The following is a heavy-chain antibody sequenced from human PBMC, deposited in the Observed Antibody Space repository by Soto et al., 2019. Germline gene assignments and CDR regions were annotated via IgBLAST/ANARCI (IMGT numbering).Heavy chain of an antibody. CDR2: ISAYNGNT. CDR1: GYTFTSYG. D-gene: IGHD3-3*01. J-gene: IGHJ4*02. V-gene: IGHV1-18*01. CDR3: ARAYDFWSGYLLPDY. Sequence: ASVKVSCKASGYTFTSYGISWVRQAPGQGLEWMGWISAYNGNTNYAQKLQGRVTMTTDTSTSTAYMELRSLRSDDTAVYYCARAYDFWSGYLLPDYWGQGTLVTVSS.